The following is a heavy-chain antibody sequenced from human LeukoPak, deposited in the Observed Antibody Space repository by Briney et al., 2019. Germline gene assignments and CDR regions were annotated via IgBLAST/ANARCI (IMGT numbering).Heavy chain of an antibody. Sequence: IPSETLSLTCAVSGASIISNNWWSWVRQPSGKGLEWIGEIWHSGTTNYNPSLKSRVTISVDKSKNQFSLKLSSVTAADTAVYYCASSYCSSTSCYDYYGMDVWGQGTTVTVSS. J-gene: IGHJ6*02. CDR3: ASSYCSSTSCYDYYGMDV. CDR1: GASIISNNW. D-gene: IGHD2-2*01. CDR2: IWHSGTT. V-gene: IGHV4-4*02.